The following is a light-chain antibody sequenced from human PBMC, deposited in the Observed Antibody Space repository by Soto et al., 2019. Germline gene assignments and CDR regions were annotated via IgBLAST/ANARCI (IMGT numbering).Light chain of an antibody. CDR2: DVN. V-gene: IGLV2-14*01. CDR3: SSYTSSNTLV. J-gene: IGLJ1*01. CDR1: SSDVGGYNY. Sequence: QSVLTQPASVSGSPGQSIAISCTGTSSDVGGYNYVCWYQQHPGKAPELMIYDVNIRPSGVSDRFSGSKSGNTASLTISGLQAQDEADYYCSSYTSSNTLVFGTGTKVTVL.